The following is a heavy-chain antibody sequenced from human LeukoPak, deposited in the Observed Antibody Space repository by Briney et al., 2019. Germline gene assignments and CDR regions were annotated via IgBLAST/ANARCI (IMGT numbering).Heavy chain of an antibody. V-gene: IGHV3-23*01. D-gene: IGHD3-22*01. J-gene: IGHJ4*02. CDR3: AKAPRNYYDSSGYYYGPYYFDY. Sequence: GGSLRLSCAASGFTFSTYAMTWVRQAPGKGLEWVSVISGGAGSTYYADSVKGRFTISRDNSKNTLYLQMNSLRAEDTAVYYCAKAPRNYYDSSGYYYGPYYFDYWGQGTLVTVSS. CDR1: GFTFSTYA. CDR2: ISGGAGST.